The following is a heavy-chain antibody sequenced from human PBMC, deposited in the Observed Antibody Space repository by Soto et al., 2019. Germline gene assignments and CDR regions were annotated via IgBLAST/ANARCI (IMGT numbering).Heavy chain of an antibody. Sequence: QVQLVESGGGVVKPGRSLRLSCAASAFTFRSYAMHWVRQAPGKGLEWVAVISYDGTYKYYADSVKGRFTISRDNSKNTLYLQMSSLRPEDTAVYYCARDAIYDGSGYYGSYFHYWGQGSLVTVSS. CDR2: ISYDGTYK. CDR1: AFTFRSYA. J-gene: IGHJ4*02. CDR3: ARDAIYDGSGYYGSYFHY. V-gene: IGHV3-30-3*01. D-gene: IGHD3-22*01.